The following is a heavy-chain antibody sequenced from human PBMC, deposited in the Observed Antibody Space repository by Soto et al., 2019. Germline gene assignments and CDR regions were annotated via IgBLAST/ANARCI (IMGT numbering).Heavy chain of an antibody. Sequence: EVQLLESGGGLVQPGGSLRLSCAASGFTFSTYAMSWVRQAPGRGLERVSDISANGGTTHEADSVKGRFTISRDNSKNTLYLQMDSLRAEDTAVYYCATEGLNCSGTSCYGSGYFQHWGQGTLVTVSS. J-gene: IGHJ1*01. CDR2: ISANGGTT. CDR1: GFTFSTYA. V-gene: IGHV3-23*01. D-gene: IGHD2-2*01. CDR3: ATEGLNCSGTSCYGSGYFQH.